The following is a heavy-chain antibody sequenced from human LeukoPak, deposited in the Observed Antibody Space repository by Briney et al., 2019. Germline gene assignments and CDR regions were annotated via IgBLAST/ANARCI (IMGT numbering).Heavy chain of an antibody. CDR1: GGSFGGYY. V-gene: IGHV4-34*01. Sequence: ASETLSLTCAVYGGSFGGYYWSWIRQPPGKGLEWIGEINHSGSTNYNPSLKSRVTISVDTSKNQFSLKLSSVTAADTAVYYCATSRPIYDYVWGSYRQHYFDYWGQGTLVTVSS. CDR2: INHSGST. J-gene: IGHJ4*02. CDR3: ATSRPIYDYVWGSYRQHYFDY. D-gene: IGHD3-16*02.